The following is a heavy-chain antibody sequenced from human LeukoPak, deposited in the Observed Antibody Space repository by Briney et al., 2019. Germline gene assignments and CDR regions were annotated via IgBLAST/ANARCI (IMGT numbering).Heavy chain of an antibody. V-gene: IGHV3-30*04. CDR1: GFTFSSYA. Sequence: GGSLRLSCAASGFTFSSYAMHWVRQAPGKGLEGVADISYDGSNKYYADSVKGRFTISRDNSKNPLYLQMNSLRAEDTAVYYCARGSAGSSWLNLDYWGQGTLVTVSS. CDR3: ARGSAGSSWLNLDY. CDR2: ISYDGSNK. D-gene: IGHD6-13*01. J-gene: IGHJ4*02.